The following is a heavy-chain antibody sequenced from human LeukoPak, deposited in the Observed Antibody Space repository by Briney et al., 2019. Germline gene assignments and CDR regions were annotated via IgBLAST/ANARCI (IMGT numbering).Heavy chain of an antibody. CDR2: ISYDGSNK. Sequence: GGSLRLSCAASGFTFSSYAMHWVRQAPGKGLEWVAVISYDGSNKYYADSVKGRFTISRDNSKNTLYLQMNSLRAEDTAVYYCAGDFGLFGTFDYWGQGTLVTVSS. V-gene: IGHV3-30-3*01. CDR3: AGDFGLFGTFDY. D-gene: IGHD1-7*01. J-gene: IGHJ4*02. CDR1: GFTFSSYA.